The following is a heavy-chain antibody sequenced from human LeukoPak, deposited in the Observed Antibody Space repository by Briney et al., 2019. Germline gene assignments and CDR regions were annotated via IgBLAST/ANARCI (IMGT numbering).Heavy chain of an antibody. CDR2: INHSGGT. CDR3: ARVRGYCSGGSCSA. J-gene: IGHJ4*02. D-gene: IGHD2-15*01. V-gene: IGHV4-34*01. Sequence: SETLSLTCAVYGGSFSGYYWSWIRQPPGKGLEWIGEINHSGGTNYNPSLKSRVTISVDTSKNQFSLKLSSVTAADTAVYYCARVRGYCSGGSCSAWGQGTLVTVSS. CDR1: GGSFSGYY.